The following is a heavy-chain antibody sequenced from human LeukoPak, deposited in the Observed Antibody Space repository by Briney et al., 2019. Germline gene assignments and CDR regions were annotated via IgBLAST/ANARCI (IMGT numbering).Heavy chain of an antibody. CDR3: ARVVHRYGDYTTGHDAFDI. D-gene: IGHD4-17*01. CDR2: INPSGGST. CDR1: GYTFTSYY. J-gene: IGHJ3*02. V-gene: IGHV1-46*01. Sequence: ASVKVSCKASGYTFTSYYMHWVRQAPGQGLEWMGIINPSGGSTSYAQKFQGRVTMTRDMSTSTVYMELSSLRSEGTAVYYCARVVHRYGDYTTGHDAFDIWGQGTMVTVSS.